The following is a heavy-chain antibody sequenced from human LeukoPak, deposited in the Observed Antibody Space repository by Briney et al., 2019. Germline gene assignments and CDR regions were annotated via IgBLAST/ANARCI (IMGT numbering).Heavy chain of an antibody. V-gene: IGHV4-59*01. J-gene: IGHJ5*02. CDR2: IYYSGST. D-gene: IGHD5-18*01. Sequence: SQTLSLTCTVSGGSISSYYWSWIRQPPGKGLEWIGYIYYSGSTNYNPSLKSRVTISVDTSKNQFSLKLSSVTAADTAVYYCARGRGYSYGYWFDPWGQGTLVTVSS. CDR1: GGSISSYY. CDR3: ARGRGYSYGYWFDP.